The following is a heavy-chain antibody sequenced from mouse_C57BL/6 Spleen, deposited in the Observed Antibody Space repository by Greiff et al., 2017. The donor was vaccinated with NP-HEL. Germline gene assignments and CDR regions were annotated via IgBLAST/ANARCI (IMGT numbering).Heavy chain of an antibody. V-gene: IGHV1-64*01. CDR3: ARWGTTVVARDYFDY. Sequence: QVQLQQSGAELVKPGASVKLSCKASGYTFTSYWMHWVKQRPGQGLEWIGMIHPNSGSTNYNEKFKSKATLTVDKSSSTAYMQLSSLTSEDSAVYYWARWGTTVVARDYFDYWGQGTTLTVSS. CDR1: GYTFTSYW. D-gene: IGHD1-1*01. CDR2: IHPNSGST. J-gene: IGHJ2*01.